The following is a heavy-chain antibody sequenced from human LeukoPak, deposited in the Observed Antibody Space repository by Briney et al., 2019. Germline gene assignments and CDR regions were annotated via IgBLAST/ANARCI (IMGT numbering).Heavy chain of an antibody. D-gene: IGHD6-25*01. CDR3: ARAPQRSLDAFDI. CDR1: GGSISSGSYY. CDR2: IYTSGST. J-gene: IGHJ3*02. Sequence: PSETLSLTCTVSGGSISSGSYYWSWIPQPAGKGLEWIGRIYTSGSTNYNPSLKSRVTISVDTSKNQFSLKLSSVTAADTAVYYCARAPQRSLDAFDIWGQGTMVTVSS. V-gene: IGHV4-61*02.